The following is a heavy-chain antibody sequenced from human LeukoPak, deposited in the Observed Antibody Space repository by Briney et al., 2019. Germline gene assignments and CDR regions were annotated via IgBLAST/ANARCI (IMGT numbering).Heavy chain of an antibody. D-gene: IGHD1-14*01. CDR3: ARPAENWFDP. J-gene: IGHJ5*02. CDR1: GGSISSSSYY. Sequence: PSETLSLTCTVSGGSISSSSYYWGWIRQPPGKGLEWIGSIYYSGSTYYNPSLKTRVTISVDTSKNQFSLKLSSVTAADTAVYYCARPAENWFDPWGQGTLVTVSS. CDR2: IYYSGST. V-gene: IGHV4-39*01.